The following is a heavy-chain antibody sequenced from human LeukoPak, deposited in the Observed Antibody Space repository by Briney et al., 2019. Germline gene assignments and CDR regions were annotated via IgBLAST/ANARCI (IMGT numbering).Heavy chain of an antibody. CDR1: GFTFSSYA. J-gene: IGHJ4*02. D-gene: IGHD6-19*01. Sequence: GGSLRLSCAASGFTFSSYAMSWVRQAPGKGLEWVSAISGSGGSTYYADSVKGRFTISRDNSKNTLYPQMNSLRAEDTAVYYCAKAPRQWLTTFDYWGQGTLVTVSS. CDR3: AKAPRQWLTTFDY. V-gene: IGHV3-23*01. CDR2: ISGSGGST.